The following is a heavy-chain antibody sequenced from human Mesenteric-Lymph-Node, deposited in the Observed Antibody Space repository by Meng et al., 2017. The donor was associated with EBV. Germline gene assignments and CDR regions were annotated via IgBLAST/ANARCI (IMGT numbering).Heavy chain of an antibody. J-gene: IGHJ4*02. CDR1: GYTYTNCN. D-gene: IGHD2-2*01. CDR2: INTGIGNT. Sequence: QSASEVKTPGASVKCSCTASGYTYTNCNGHWARQAPGQRLERMGRINTGIGNTKYSQRFQGRVTITSDTSASTAYMELSSLRSEDTAIYYCARDGPDAVVPGGLDYWGQGTLVTVSS. V-gene: IGHV1-3*04. CDR3: ARDGPDAVVPGGLDY.